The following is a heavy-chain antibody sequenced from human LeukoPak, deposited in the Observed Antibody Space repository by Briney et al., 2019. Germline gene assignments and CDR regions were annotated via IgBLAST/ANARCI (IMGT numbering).Heavy chain of an antibody. Sequence: ASVKVFCKASGYIFTSYYMHWVRQAPGQGLEWMGIINPSSGSTSYAQKFQDRVKVTRDTSRSTVYMELSSLRSEDTAVYYCARRAGDHYYFDYWGQGTLVTVSS. V-gene: IGHV1-46*01. CDR2: INPSSGST. CDR1: GYIFTSYY. CDR3: ARRAGDHYYFDY. D-gene: IGHD7-27*01. J-gene: IGHJ4*02.